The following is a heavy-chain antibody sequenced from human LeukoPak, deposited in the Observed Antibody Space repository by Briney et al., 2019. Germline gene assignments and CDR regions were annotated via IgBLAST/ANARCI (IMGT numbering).Heavy chain of an antibody. CDR1: GFTFSSYA. D-gene: IGHD6-13*01. V-gene: IGHV3-23*01. CDR3: VKDYSTIPAAANPLFDY. J-gene: IGHJ4*02. Sequence: PGGSLRLSCAASGFTFSSYAVTWVRQAPGKGLEWVSGITGSGDTTFYAASVKGRFTISRDNSKNMLYLQMHSLRVGDTAVYYCVKDYSTIPAAANPLFDYWGQGALVTVSS. CDR2: ITGSGDTT.